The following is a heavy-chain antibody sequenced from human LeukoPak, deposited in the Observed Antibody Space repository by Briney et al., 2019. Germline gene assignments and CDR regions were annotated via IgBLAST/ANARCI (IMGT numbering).Heavy chain of an antibody. CDR1: GYTFTSYG. CDR3: ARGSSGWGYYYYYYMDV. V-gene: IGHV1-18*01. D-gene: IGHD6-19*01. CDR2: MSAYNGNT. J-gene: IGHJ6*03. Sequence: GASVKVSCKASGYTFTSYGISWVRQASGQGLEWMGWMSAYNGNTNYAQKLQGRVNMTTDTSTSTAYMELRSLRSDDTAVYYCARGSSGWGYYYYYYMDVWGKGTTVTVSS.